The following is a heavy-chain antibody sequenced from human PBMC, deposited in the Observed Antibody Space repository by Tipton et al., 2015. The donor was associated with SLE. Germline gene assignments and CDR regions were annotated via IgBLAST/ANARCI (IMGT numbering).Heavy chain of an antibody. CDR3: ASERGFY. D-gene: IGHD1-14*01. J-gene: IGHJ4*02. CDR1: GFSFSGYD. Sequence: RLSCAASGFSFSGYDMNWVRQFPGKGLEWVSYISRSGNTRYYADSVKGRFTISRDNARNSLYLQMNSLRADDTAVYYCASERGFYWGQGTLVTVSS. CDR2: ISRSGNTR. V-gene: IGHV3-48*03.